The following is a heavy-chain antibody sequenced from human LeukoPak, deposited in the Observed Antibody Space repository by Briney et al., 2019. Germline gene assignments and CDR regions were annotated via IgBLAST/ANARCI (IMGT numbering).Heavy chain of an antibody. CDR2: IYYGGST. CDR3: ARALGYCSGGSCTRGCNWFDP. V-gene: IGHV4-39*01. D-gene: IGHD2-15*01. Sequence: SETLSLTCTVSGGSISSSDYYWGWIRQPPGKGLEWIGSIYYGGSTYYNPSLKSRVTISVDTSMNQFSLKLSFVTTADTAVYYCARALGYCSGGSCTRGCNWFDPWGQGTLVTVPS. CDR1: GGSISSSDYY. J-gene: IGHJ5*02.